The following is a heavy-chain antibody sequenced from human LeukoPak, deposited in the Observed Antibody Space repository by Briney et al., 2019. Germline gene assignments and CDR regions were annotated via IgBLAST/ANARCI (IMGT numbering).Heavy chain of an antibody. CDR1: GGSISSSNW. CDR2: IYHSGST. Sequence: SGNLSLTCAVSGGSISSSNWWSWVRQPPGKGLEWIGEIYHSGSTNYNPSLKSRVTISVDKSKNQFSLKLSSVTAADTAVYYCARDGLGYCSSGSCFRAGYFDYWGQGALVTVSS. CDR3: ARDGLGYCSSGSCFRAGYFDY. J-gene: IGHJ4*02. V-gene: IGHV4-4*02. D-gene: IGHD2-15*01.